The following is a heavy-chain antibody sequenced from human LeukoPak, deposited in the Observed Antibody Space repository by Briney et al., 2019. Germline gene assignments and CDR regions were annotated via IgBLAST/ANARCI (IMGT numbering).Heavy chain of an antibody. Sequence: GGSLRLSCADSGFTLSNYTMSWVRQAPGKGLEWVSVISGGGGTTYSAESVKGRVTTSSDNSNNTLYLQMNSLRAEDTAVYYCAKDRYSSSWFNWFDPWGQGTLVTVSS. D-gene: IGHD6-13*01. CDR2: ISGGGGTT. J-gene: IGHJ5*02. V-gene: IGHV3-23*01. CDR3: AKDRYSSSWFNWFDP. CDR1: GFTLSNYT.